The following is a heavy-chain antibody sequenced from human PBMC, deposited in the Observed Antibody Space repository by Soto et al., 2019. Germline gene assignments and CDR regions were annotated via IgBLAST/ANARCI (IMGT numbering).Heavy chain of an antibody. CDR2: IKPGDSDI. Sequence: PGGSLKISCKAPGYSFTTYWIAWVRQMPGKGVEWMGMIKPGDSDIRDSPSFQGQVTISADNTISTDYLQSISLKASDTAMYYCARHEQFYYYYCGMDVWGQGTAVTVSS. CDR3: ARHEQFYYYYCGMDV. D-gene: IGHD4-4*01. V-gene: IGHV5-51*01. J-gene: IGHJ6*02. CDR1: GYSFTTYW.